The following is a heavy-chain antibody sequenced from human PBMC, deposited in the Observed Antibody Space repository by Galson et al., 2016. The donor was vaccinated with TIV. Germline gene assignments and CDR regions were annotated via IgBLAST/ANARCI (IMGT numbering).Heavy chain of an antibody. CDR1: GFTFSSYW. Sequence: SLRLSCAASGFTFSSYWISWVRQAPGKGLEWVANINQDGSKKYYVDSVKGRFTISRDNAKNSLYLQMNSLSAEDTAVYYCARDLLVEVPAAIYFDLWGRGTLLTVST. CDR2: INQDGSKK. D-gene: IGHD2-2*01. V-gene: IGHV3-7*01. J-gene: IGHJ2*01. CDR3: ARDLLVEVPAAIYFDL.